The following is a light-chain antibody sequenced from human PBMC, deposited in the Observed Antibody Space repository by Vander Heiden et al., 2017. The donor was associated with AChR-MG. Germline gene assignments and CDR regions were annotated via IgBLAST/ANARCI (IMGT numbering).Light chain of an antibody. Sequence: DIAMTQSPLSLPVTPAEPASISCRSSHRLVHTNGNINLDLYLQKPGQSPQPMILPGFNRASGVSDRFRGRGSGTDFTLKMSRVEVEDVGVYYCIQSLQAITFGQGTQLEIK. V-gene: IGKV2-28*01. J-gene: IGKJ5*01. CDR1: HRLVHTNGNIN. CDR3: IQSLQAIT. CDR2: PGF.